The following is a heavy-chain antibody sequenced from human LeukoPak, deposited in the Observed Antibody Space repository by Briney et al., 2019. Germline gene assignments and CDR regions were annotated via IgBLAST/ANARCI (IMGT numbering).Heavy chain of an antibody. CDR2: ITPIFGTA. Sequence: SVKVSCKASGGTFSSYAISWVRQAPGQGLEWMGGITPIFGTANYAQKFQGRVTNTTDESTSTAYMELSSLRSEDTAVYYCARVSGSSPDYYYYYMDVWGKGTTVTVSS. D-gene: IGHD6-13*01. CDR3: ARVSGSSPDYYYYYMDV. J-gene: IGHJ6*03. V-gene: IGHV1-69*05. CDR1: GGTFSSYA.